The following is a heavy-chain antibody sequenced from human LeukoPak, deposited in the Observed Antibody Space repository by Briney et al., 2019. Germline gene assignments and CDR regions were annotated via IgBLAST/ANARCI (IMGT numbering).Heavy chain of an antibody. CDR2: IYYGGST. J-gene: IGHJ4*02. V-gene: IGHV4-31*03. CDR3: ARGRGVRFLEWFTFDY. CDR1: GGSISSGGYY. Sequence: PSETLSLTCTVSGGSISSGGYYWSWIRQHPGKGLEWIGYIYYGGSTYYNPSLKSRVTISVDTSKNQFSLKLSSVTAADTAVYYCARGRGVRFLEWFTFDYWGQGTLVTVSS. D-gene: IGHD3-3*01.